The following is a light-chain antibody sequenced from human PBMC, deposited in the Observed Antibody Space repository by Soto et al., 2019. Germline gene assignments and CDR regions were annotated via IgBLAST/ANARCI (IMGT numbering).Light chain of an antibody. V-gene: IGKV1-39*01. J-gene: IGKJ4*01. Sequence: DIQLTQSPSTLSPSFGDRGTITCRASQSISIWVAWYKQKPGKAPKLLSYAASSLQSGVPSRFSGSGSGTDFTLTISSLPPEGFATYCCQQTYSIPRTFGGGTKVDI. CDR1: QSISIW. CDR2: AAS. CDR3: QQTYSIPRT.